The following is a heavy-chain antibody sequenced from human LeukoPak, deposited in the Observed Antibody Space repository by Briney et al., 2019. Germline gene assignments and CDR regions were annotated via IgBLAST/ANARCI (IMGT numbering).Heavy chain of an antibody. V-gene: IGHV3-23*01. CDR3: ARGNDYYDTSGYYY. J-gene: IGHJ4*02. CDR2: ISGSGGNT. Sequence: GGSLRLSCAASGFTFSDYAMSWVRQAPGKGLEWVSAISGSGGNTDYADSVKGRFTISRDNAKNSLYLQMNSLRAEDTAVYYCARGNDYYDTSGYYYWGQGTLVTVSS. D-gene: IGHD3-22*01. CDR1: GFTFSDYA.